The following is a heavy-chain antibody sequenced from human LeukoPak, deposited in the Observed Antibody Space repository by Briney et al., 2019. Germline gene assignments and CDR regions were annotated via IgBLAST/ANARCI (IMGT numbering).Heavy chain of an antibody. CDR2: IYYSGRT. Sequence: SETLSLTCTVSGGSISSYYWSWIRQPPGKGLEWIGYIYYSGRTNYNPSLKSRVTISVDTSKNQFSLKLSSVPAADTAVYYCARSAHMVRGVYFDYWGQGTLVTVSS. D-gene: IGHD3-10*01. CDR3: ARSAHMVRGVYFDY. V-gene: IGHV4-59*01. CDR1: GGSISSYY. J-gene: IGHJ4*02.